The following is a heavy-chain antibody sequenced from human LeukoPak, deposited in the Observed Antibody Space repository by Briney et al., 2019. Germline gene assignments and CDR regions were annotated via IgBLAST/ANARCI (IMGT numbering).Heavy chain of an antibody. CDR1: GFTFSDYA. CDR3: TRALGLLIDY. D-gene: IGHD3-9*01. Sequence: GRSLRLSCTASGFTFSDYAMSWVREAPGKGMEWVGFIRSKAYGGTTEYAASVKGRFTISRDDSKSIAYLQMNSLKTEDTAVYYCTRALGLLIDYWGQGTLVTVSS. V-gene: IGHV3-49*04. CDR2: IRSKAYGGTT. J-gene: IGHJ4*02.